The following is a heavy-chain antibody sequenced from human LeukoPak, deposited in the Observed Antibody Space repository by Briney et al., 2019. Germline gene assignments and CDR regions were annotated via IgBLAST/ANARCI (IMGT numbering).Heavy chain of an antibody. V-gene: IGHV3-9*01. CDR3: ARDLSGVAGYTYGRGIDY. CDR2: ISWNSGII. Sequence: GGSLRLSCADSGFTFHDYAMHGVRQAPGKGLEWVSGISWNSGIIGYADSVKGRFTISRDNAKTSLYLQMNSLRAEDTAVYYCARDLSGVAGYTYGRGIDYWGQGTLVTVSS. D-gene: IGHD5-18*01. CDR1: GFTFHDYA. J-gene: IGHJ4*02.